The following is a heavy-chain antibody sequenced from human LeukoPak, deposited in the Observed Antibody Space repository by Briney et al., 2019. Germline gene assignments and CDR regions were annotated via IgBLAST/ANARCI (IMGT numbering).Heavy chain of an antibody. CDR3: SGHDSIYFDY. Sequence: PGGSLRLSCTVSGFNFGDYTMTWVRQAPGKGLEWVSFIRSNNFGETQEYAAAVKGRFTISRDDSKNITYLEMNSLKTEDTAVYCYSGHDSIYFDYWGQGTLVTVSS. CDR2: IRSNNFGETQ. CDR1: GFNFGDYT. J-gene: IGHJ4*02. D-gene: IGHD5-12*01. V-gene: IGHV3-49*04.